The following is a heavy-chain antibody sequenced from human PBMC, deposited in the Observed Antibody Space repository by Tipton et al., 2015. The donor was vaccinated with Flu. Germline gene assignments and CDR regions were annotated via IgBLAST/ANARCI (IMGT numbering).Heavy chain of an antibody. J-gene: IGHJ4*02. Sequence: TLSLTCTVSGGSMSSFYWSWIRQPAGKGLEWIGRIYASGSTNYNPSLKSRVTMSVDTSKKQFSLKLTSVTAADTAVYYCARGSGSGTYVIFEFWGQGTLVTVSS. D-gene: IGHD3-10*01. CDR3: ARGSGSGTYVIFEF. V-gene: IGHV4-4*07. CDR2: IYASGST. CDR1: GGSMSSFY.